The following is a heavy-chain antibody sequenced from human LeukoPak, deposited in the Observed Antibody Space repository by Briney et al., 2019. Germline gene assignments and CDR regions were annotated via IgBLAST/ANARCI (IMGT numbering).Heavy chain of an antibody. D-gene: IGHD6-6*01. CDR1: GGTFSSYA. V-gene: IGHV1-69*04. CDR3: ARDRAARRGWFDP. CDR2: IIPILGIA. Sequence: SVKLSCKASGGTFSSYAISCVRQAPGQGLEWMGRIIPILGIANYAQKFQGRVTITADKSTSTAYMEVSSLRSEDTAVYYCARDRAARRGWFDPWGQGTLVTVSS. J-gene: IGHJ5*02.